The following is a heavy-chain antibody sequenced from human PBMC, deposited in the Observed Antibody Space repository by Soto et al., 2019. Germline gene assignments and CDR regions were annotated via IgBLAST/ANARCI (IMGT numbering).Heavy chain of an antibody. Sequence: EVQLVQSGGGLVKPGGSLRLSCAASGFDFNNAWMNWVRQAPGKGPEWVGRIKSKPDGGTTAYGSPVRGRFTIGRDDSENTLYLQMKGLKTEVTAVYSCTTEPHQYDSYGMDVWGQGTTVTVSS. CDR3: TTEPHQYDSYGMDV. CDR2: IKSKPDGGTT. D-gene: IGHD1-1*01. V-gene: IGHV3-15*07. CDR1: GFDFNNAW. J-gene: IGHJ6*02.